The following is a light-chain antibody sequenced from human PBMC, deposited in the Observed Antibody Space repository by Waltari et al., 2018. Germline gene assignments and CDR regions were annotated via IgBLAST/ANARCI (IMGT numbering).Light chain of an antibody. CDR1: QSVSSN. V-gene: IGKV3-15*01. J-gene: IGKJ5*01. CDR2: GAS. Sequence: ETVMTQSPATLSVSPGERATISCRASQSVSSNLAWYQQKPGQAPRRLIYGASTRATSIPARFSGSGSGTGFTLTISSLQSEDFAVYYCQQYNNWPPITFGQGTRLEIK. CDR3: QQYNNWPPIT.